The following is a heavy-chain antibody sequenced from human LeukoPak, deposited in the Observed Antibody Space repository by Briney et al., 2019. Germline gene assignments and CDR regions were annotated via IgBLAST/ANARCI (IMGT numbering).Heavy chain of an antibody. CDR2: INPNSGAT. V-gene: IGHV1-2*02. CDR1: GYTFTAYY. CDR3: ARLPYSAEPQ. J-gene: IGHJ4*02. D-gene: IGHD6-13*01. Sequence: ASVKVSCKASGYTFTAYYIHWLRRAPGQGLECMGWINPNSGATTYVQKFQGRVTMTRDTSISTAYMELSRLTSDDTAVYYCARLPYSAEPQWGRGTLVTVSS.